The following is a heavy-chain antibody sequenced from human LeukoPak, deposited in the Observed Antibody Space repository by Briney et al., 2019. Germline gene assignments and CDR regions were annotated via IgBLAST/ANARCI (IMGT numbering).Heavy chain of an antibody. Sequence: GASVKVSCKASGYTFTGYYMHWVRQAPGQGLEWMGWINPSSGGTNYAQKFQGRVTMTRDTSISTAYMELSRLRSDDTAVYYCARYSSSWFPFDYWGQETLVTVSS. CDR3: ARYSSSWFPFDY. D-gene: IGHD6-13*01. CDR2: INPSSGGT. CDR1: GYTFTGYY. V-gene: IGHV1-2*02. J-gene: IGHJ4*02.